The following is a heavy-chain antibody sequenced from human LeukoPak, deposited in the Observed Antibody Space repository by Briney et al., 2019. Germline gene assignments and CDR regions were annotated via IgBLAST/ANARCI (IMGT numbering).Heavy chain of an antibody. V-gene: IGHV2-5*02. Sequence: SGPTLVNPTQTLTLTCTFSGFSLSSSGVGVGWIRQPPGKALEWLALIYWDDDKRYSPSLKSRLTITKDTSKNQVVLTMTNMDPVDTATYYCAHSNYDILTGYLDWFDPWGQGTLVTVSS. CDR2: IYWDDDK. CDR1: GFSLSSSGVG. CDR3: AHSNYDILTGYLDWFDP. D-gene: IGHD3-9*01. J-gene: IGHJ5*02.